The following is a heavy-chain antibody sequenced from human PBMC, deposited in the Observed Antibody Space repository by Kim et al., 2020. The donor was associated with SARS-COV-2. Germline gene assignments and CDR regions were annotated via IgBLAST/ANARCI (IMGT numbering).Heavy chain of an antibody. V-gene: IGHV4-59*13. Sequence: SETLSLTCTVSGGSISSYYWSWIRQPPGKGLEWIGYIYYSGSTNYNPSLKSRVTISVDTSKNQFSLKLSSVTAADTAVYYCARDYGGNHFDYWGQGTLAT. D-gene: IGHD2-15*01. J-gene: IGHJ4*02. CDR3: ARDYGGNHFDY. CDR2: IYYSGST. CDR1: GGSISSYY.